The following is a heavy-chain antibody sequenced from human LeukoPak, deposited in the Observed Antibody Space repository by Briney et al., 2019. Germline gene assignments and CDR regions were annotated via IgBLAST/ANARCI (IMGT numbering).Heavy chain of an antibody. CDR3: ARDGGLRSSRGTRYYYFDY. Sequence: GASVKVSCKASGYTFTGYYMHWVRQAPGQGLEWMGWINPNSGGTNYAQKFQGRVSMTRDTSISTAYMELSRLRSDDTAVYYCARDGGLRSSRGTRYYYFDYWGQGTLVTVSS. CDR2: INPNSGGT. V-gene: IGHV1-2*02. D-gene: IGHD6-13*01. CDR1: GYTFTGYY. J-gene: IGHJ4*02.